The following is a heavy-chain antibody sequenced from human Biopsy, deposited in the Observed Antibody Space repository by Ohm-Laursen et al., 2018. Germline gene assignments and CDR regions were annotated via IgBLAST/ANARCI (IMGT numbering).Heavy chain of an antibody. CDR1: GGSVSSNVAY. CDR3: ARHPTGFWFDP. Sequence: SDTLSLTCPVSGGSVSSNVAYWAWIRQPPGKGLESIGSIFYSGITYYNPSLQSRVTMSVGTSKNQFSLNLTSATAADTAVYYCARHPTGFWFDPWGQGTLVIVSS. J-gene: IGHJ5*02. V-gene: IGHV4-39*01. CDR2: IFYSGIT.